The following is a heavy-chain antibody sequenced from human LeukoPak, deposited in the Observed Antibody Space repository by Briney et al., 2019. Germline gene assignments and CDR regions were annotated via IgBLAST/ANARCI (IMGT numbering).Heavy chain of an antibody. V-gene: IGHV1-18*01. Sequence: ASVKVSCKASGYTFTSYGISWVRQAPAQGIEWMGWISAYNGNTNYALTLQGRVTITTDTSTSTAYMGLRSLRSDDTAVYYCARGERYSYGYYFDYWGQGTLVTVSS. CDR3: ARGERYSYGYYFDY. D-gene: IGHD5-18*01. J-gene: IGHJ4*02. CDR1: GYTFTSYG. CDR2: ISAYNGNT.